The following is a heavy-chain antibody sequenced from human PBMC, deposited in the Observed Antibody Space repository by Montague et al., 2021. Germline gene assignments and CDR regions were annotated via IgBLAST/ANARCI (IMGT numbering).Heavy chain of an antibody. D-gene: IGHD2-21*02. Sequence: ESLSLVYTVSGASINSSPYYWGWIRQPPGKGLEWIGSIYYSANTYYNPSLKSRLSISVGTTKNQFSLRLKSVTAADTAVYHCARVDCDGDCYTFDPWGQGTLVTVSS. V-gene: IGHV4-39*01. CDR1: GASINSSPYY. J-gene: IGHJ5*02. CDR3: ARVDCDGDCYTFDP. CDR2: IYYSANT.